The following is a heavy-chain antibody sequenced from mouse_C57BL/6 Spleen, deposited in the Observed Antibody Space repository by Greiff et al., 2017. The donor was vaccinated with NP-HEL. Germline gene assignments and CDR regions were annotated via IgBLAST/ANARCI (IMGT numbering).Heavy chain of an antibody. V-gene: IGHV1-59*01. CDR3: ARGGYGRGYFDY. J-gene: IGHJ2*01. D-gene: IGHD1-1*01. CDR1: GYTFTSYW. Sequence: QVQLQQPGAELVRPGTSVKLSCKASGYTFTSYWMHWVKQRPGQGLKWIGVIDPSDSYTNYNQKFKGKATLTVDTSSSTAYMQLSSLTSEDSAVYYCARGGYGRGYFDYWGQGTTLTVSS. CDR2: IDPSDSYT.